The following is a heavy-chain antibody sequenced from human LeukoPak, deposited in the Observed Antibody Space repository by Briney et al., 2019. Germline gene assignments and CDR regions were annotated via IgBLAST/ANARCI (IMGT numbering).Heavy chain of an antibody. Sequence: ASVKVSCKASGYTFTGYYMHWVRQAPGQGLEWMGWINPNSGGTNYAQKIQGRVTMTRDTSISTAYMELSRLRSDDTAVYYCARDPVNWNYDYWGQGTLVTVSS. V-gene: IGHV1-2*02. D-gene: IGHD1-7*01. CDR1: GYTFTGYY. CDR3: ARDPVNWNYDY. J-gene: IGHJ4*02. CDR2: INPNSGGT.